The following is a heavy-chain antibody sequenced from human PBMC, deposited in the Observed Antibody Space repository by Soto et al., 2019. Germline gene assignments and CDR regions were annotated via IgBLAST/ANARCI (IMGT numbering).Heavy chain of an antibody. J-gene: IGHJ6*02. Sequence: EVQLVESGGGLVQPGGSLKLSCAASGFTFSGSAMHWVRQASGKGLEWVGRIRSKANSYATAYAASVKGRFTISRDDSKNTAYLQMNSLKTEDTAVYYCTRPEEPPYYYYGMDVWGQGTTVTVSS. CDR2: IRSKANSYAT. V-gene: IGHV3-73*02. D-gene: IGHD1-26*01. CDR3: TRPEEPPYYYYGMDV. CDR1: GFTFSGSA.